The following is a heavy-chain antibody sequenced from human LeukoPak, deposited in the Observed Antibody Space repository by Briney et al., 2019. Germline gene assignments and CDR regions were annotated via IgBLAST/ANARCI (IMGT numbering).Heavy chain of an antibody. Sequence: GGSLRLSCAASGFTSSSYGMHWVRQAPGKGLEWVAVIWYDGSNKYYADSVKGRFTISRDNSKNTLYLQMNSLRAEDTAVYYCAREAQARYYYGMDVWGQGTTVTVSS. V-gene: IGHV3-33*01. CDR2: IWYDGSNK. CDR3: AREAQARYYYGMDV. J-gene: IGHJ6*02. CDR1: GFTSSSYG.